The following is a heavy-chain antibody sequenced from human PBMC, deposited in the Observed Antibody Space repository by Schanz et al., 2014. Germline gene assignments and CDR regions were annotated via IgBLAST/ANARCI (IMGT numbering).Heavy chain of an antibody. CDR3: ASPSGYSDYGTYFDF. V-gene: IGHV3-13*01. CDR1: GFTLSNSD. CDR2: IGYLGDT. Sequence: EVQLLESGGGLVQPGGSLRLSCAASGFTLSNSDMHWVRQGTGKGLEWVSTIGYLGDTYYPDSVEGRFTISRDNSRNTLYLQMNSLRTEDTAVYYCASPSGYSDYGTYFDFWGQGTLVTVSS. D-gene: IGHD5-12*01. J-gene: IGHJ4*02.